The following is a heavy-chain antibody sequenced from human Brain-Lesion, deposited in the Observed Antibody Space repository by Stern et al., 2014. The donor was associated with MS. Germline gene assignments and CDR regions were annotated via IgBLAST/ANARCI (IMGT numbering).Heavy chain of an antibody. Sequence: QLVQSGAEVKKPGASVKVSCKVSGYTLTELSMHWVRQAPRKGLEWMGGFDPEDGETIYAQKFQGRVTMTEDTSTDTAYMELSSPRSEDTAVYYCATLSPGAGGNYYRHFDYWGQGTLVTVSS. CDR2: FDPEDGET. CDR3: ATLSPGAGGNYYRHFDY. V-gene: IGHV1-24*01. D-gene: IGHD1-26*01. J-gene: IGHJ4*02. CDR1: GYTLTELS.